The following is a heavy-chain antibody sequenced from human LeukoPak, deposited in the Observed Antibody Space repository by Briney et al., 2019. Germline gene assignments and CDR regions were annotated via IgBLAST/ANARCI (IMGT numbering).Heavy chain of an antibody. CDR2: IYYSGST. Sequence: PSETLSLTCTVSGGSISSYYWSWIRQPPGKRLEWIGYIYYSGSTDYNPSLKSRVTMSLDTSKNQFSLSLNSVTAADTAVYYCARAVITLCAAVAKGFDCWGQGTLVTVSS. CDR1: GGSISSYY. J-gene: IGHJ4*02. CDR3: ARAVITLCAAVAKGFDC. D-gene: IGHD3-16*01. V-gene: IGHV4-59*01.